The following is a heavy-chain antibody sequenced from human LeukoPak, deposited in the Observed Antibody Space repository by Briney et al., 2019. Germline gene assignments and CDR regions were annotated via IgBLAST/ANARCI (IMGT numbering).Heavy chain of an antibody. D-gene: IGHD1-20*01. Sequence: ASVKVSCKASGYTFTGYYMHWVRQAPGQGLEWMGWINPNSGGTNYAQKFQGWVTMTRGTSISTAYMELSRLRSDDTAVYYCARGGITGTTRGPTRLNDAFDIWGQGTMVTVSS. J-gene: IGHJ3*02. CDR2: INPNSGGT. V-gene: IGHV1-2*04. CDR3: ARGGITGTTRGPTRLNDAFDI. CDR1: GYTFTGYY.